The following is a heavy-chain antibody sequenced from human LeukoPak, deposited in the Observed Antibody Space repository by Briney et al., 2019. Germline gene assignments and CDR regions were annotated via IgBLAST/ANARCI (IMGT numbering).Heavy chain of an antibody. V-gene: IGHV4-34*01. CDR2: TNHSGST. CDR1: GGSFSGYY. Sequence: SETLPLTCAVYGGSFSGYYWSWIRQPPGKGLEWIGETNHSGSTNYNPSLKSRVTISVDTSKNQFSLKLSSVTAADTAVYYCARGRLVVARDQWFGSGYYYFDYWGQGTLVTVSS. CDR3: ARGRLVVARDQWFGSGYYYFDY. J-gene: IGHJ4*02. D-gene: IGHD3-22*01.